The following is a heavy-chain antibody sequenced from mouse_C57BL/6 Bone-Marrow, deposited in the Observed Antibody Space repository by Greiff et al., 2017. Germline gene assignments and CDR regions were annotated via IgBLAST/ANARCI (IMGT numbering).Heavy chain of an antibody. J-gene: IGHJ1*03. CDR1: GFTFSSYA. D-gene: IGHD1-1*01. Sequence: EVQLVESGGGLVKPGGSLKLSCAASGFTFSSYAMSWVRQTPEKRLEWVATISDGGSYTYYPDNVKGRFTISRDNAKNNLYLQMSHLKSEDTAMYYCARGPPLRTTTVAPYWYFDVWGTGTTVTVSS. CDR2: ISDGGSYT. V-gene: IGHV5-4*01. CDR3: ARGPPLRTTTVAPYWYFDV.